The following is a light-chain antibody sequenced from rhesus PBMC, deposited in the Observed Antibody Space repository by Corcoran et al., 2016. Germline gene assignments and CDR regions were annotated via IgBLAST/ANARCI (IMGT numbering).Light chain of an antibody. CDR3: QQYSNWPHS. V-gene: IGKV3S9*01. Sequence: EIVMTQSPATLSLSPGERATLSCRASQSVSSYVAWYQQKPEQAPRLLIYGATSRATGIPDRFSGRGSGTDFTLTISSLEPEDFAVYYCQQYSNWPHSFGQGTKVEIK. CDR1: QSVSSY. CDR2: GAT. J-gene: IGKJ2*01.